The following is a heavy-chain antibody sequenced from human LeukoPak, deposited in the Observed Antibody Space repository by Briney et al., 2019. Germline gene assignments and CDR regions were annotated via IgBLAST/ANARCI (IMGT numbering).Heavy chain of an antibody. Sequence: SGPTLVNPTQTLTLTCTFSGFSLSTSGVSVGWICQPPGKALEWLALIYWNDDKRYSPSLKSRLTITKDTSKNQVVLTMTNMDPVDTATYYCAHKILTGEFDYWGQGTLVTVSS. V-gene: IGHV2-5*01. CDR2: IYWNDDK. CDR1: GFSLSTSGVS. CDR3: AHKILTGEFDY. D-gene: IGHD3-9*01. J-gene: IGHJ4*02.